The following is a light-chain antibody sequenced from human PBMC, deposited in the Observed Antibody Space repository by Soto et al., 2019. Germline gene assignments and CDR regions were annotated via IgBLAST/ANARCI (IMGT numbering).Light chain of an antibody. V-gene: IGKV3-11*01. J-gene: IGKJ5*01. CDR2: DAS. CDR1: QSVSSY. CDR3: QQRSNWLIT. Sequence: IVLTQSPDTLSLSPGERATLSCRASQSVSSYLAWYQQKPGQAPRLLIYDASNRATGIPARFSGSGSGTDFTLTIGSLEPEDFAVYYCQQRSNWLITFGQGTRLEIK.